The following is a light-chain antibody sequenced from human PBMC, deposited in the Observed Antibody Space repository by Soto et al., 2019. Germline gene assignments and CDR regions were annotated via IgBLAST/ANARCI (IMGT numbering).Light chain of an antibody. CDR3: QQYKSYSPYT. CDR2: DAS. J-gene: IGKJ2*01. V-gene: IGKV1-5*01. Sequence: DIQMTQSPSTLSASVGDRVTITCRASQSISNWLAWYQQKPGKSPKLLVYDASTLESGVPSRFSGSGSATEFTLTISGLQPDAFATYYCQQYKSYSPYTFGQGTKLEL. CDR1: QSISNW.